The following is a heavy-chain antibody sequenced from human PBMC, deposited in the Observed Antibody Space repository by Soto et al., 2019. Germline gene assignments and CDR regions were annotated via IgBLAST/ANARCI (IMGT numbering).Heavy chain of an antibody. V-gene: IGHV3-7*03. J-gene: IGHJ6*02. CDR3: ASAPYSSSRGPYYYYGMDV. CDR1: GFTFSSYW. Sequence: GGSLRLSCAASGFTFSSYWMSWVRQAPGKGLEWVANIKQDGSEKYYVDSVKGRFTISRDNAKNSLYLQMNSLRAEDTAVYYCASAPYSSSRGPYYYYGMDVWGQGTTVTVSS. D-gene: IGHD6-13*01. CDR2: IKQDGSEK.